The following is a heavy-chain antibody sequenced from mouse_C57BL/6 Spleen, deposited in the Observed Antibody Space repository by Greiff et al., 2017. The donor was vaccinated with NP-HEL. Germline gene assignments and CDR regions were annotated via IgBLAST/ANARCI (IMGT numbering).Heavy chain of an antibody. V-gene: IGHV1-55*01. CDR2: IYPGSGST. CDR1: GYTFTSYW. CDR3: ARGGYGSSYPYYYAMDH. Sequence: VQLQQPGAELVKPGASVKMSCKASGYTFTSYWITWVKQRPGQGLEWIGDIYPGSGSTNYNEKFKSKATLTVDTSSSTAYMQLSSLTSEDSAVYYCARGGYGSSYPYYYAMDHWGQGTSVTVSS. J-gene: IGHJ4*01. D-gene: IGHD1-1*01.